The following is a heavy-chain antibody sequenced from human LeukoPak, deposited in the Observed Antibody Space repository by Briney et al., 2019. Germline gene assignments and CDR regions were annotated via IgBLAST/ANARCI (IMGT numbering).Heavy chain of an antibody. CDR1: GFTFSSNA. Sequence: PGGSLRLSCAASGFTFSSNAMSWVRQAPGKGLEWVSAISGSGDSTFYADSVKGRFTISRDNSKNTLYLQMNSLRAEDTAMYYCARVYDSSGPFYYYGMDVWGQGTTVTVSS. CDR3: ARVYDSSGPFYYYGMDV. J-gene: IGHJ6*02. CDR2: ISGSGDST. D-gene: IGHD3-22*01. V-gene: IGHV3-23*01.